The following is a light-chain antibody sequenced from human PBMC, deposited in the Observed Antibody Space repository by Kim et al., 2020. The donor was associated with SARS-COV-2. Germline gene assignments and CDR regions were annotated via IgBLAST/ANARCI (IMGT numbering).Light chain of an antibody. CDR3: GTWDSSLSAYV. J-gene: IGLJ1*01. Sequence: GQKVTISCSGSSSNIGNNSVSWYQQLPGTAPKLLIYDNNKRPSGIPDRFSGSKSGTSATLGITGLQTGDEADYYCGTWDSSLSAYVFGTGTKVTVL. CDR1: SSNIGNNS. V-gene: IGLV1-51*01. CDR2: DNN.